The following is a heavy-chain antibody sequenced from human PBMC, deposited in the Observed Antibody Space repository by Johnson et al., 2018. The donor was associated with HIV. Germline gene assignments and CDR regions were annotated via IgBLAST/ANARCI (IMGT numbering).Heavy chain of an antibody. CDR1: GFTFSSYD. J-gene: IGHJ3*02. CDR3: ARGKGAAAAEAFDI. Sequence: VQLVESGGGLVQPGGSLRLSCAASGFTFSSYDMHWVRQATGKGLEWVSAIGTAGDTYYPGSVKGRFTISRENAKNSLYLQMNGLRAGDTAVDYCARGKGAAAAEAFDIWGQGTMVTVSS. D-gene: IGHD6-13*01. CDR2: IGTAGDT. V-gene: IGHV3-13*01.